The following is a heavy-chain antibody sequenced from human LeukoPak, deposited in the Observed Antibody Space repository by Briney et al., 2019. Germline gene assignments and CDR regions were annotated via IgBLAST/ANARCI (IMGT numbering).Heavy chain of an antibody. J-gene: IGHJ4*02. CDR1: GFTFSSYA. V-gene: IGHV3-23*01. CDR3: AKDRPNYYGSNGHYYKQNGDC. D-gene: IGHD3-22*01. CDR2: ITSSGAAT. Sequence: PPGGSLSLSCAASGFTFSSYAMSWVRPAPGKGMEWVSSITSSGAATYYADSVKGRFTISRDNSDNTLYLQMNSLRAEDTAVYYCAKDRPNYYGSNGHYYKQNGDCWGQGTLVTVSS.